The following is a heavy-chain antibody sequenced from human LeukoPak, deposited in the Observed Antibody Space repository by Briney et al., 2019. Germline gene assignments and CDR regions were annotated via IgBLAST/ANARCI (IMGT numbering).Heavy chain of an antibody. D-gene: IGHD1-14*01. J-gene: IGHJ4*02. CDR3: ARDPVSDKPDYFDD. V-gene: IGHV3-30*03. CDR1: GFIFTSYD. CDR2: TSSDGGLK. Sequence: GGSLTLSCAASGFIFTSYDMHWVRQAPDKGLEWVAVTSSDGGLKFYADSVKGRFTIYRDNSKNTLFLQMNSLRPEDTAVYSCARDPVSDKPDYFDDWGQGTLVTVSS.